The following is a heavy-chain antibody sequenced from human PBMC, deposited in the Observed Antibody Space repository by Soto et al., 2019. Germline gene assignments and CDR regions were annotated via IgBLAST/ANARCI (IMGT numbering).Heavy chain of an antibody. CDR2: INAGNGDT. D-gene: IGHD3-10*01. Sequence: RARASVKVSCKASGYTFTSYGMNWVRQAPGQRLEWMGWINAGNGDTKYSQKFQGRVTITRDTSARTAYLELSSLRSEDTAVYYCARVKTGFGEIPFDYWGQGTPVTVSS. CDR1: GYTFTSYG. CDR3: ARVKTGFGEIPFDY. V-gene: IGHV1-3*01. J-gene: IGHJ4*02.